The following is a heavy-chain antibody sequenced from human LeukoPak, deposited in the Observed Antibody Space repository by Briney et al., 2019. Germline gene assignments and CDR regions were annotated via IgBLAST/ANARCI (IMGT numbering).Heavy chain of an antibody. J-gene: IGHJ6*02. D-gene: IGHD3-3*01. V-gene: IGHV3-23*01. Sequence: PGGSLRLSCAASGFTFSSYAMSWVRQAPGKGLEWVSAISGSGGSTYYADSVKGRFTISRDNAKNSLYLQMNSLRAEDTALYYCAKGDETHTRYDFWSRYYYYYGMDVWGQGTTVTVSS. CDR2: ISGSGGST. CDR1: GFTFSSYA. CDR3: AKGDETHTRYDFWSRYYYYYGMDV.